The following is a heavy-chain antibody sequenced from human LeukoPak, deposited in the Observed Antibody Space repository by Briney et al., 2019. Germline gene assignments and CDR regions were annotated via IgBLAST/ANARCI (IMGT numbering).Heavy chain of an antibody. CDR1: GFTFSSYA. Sequence: PGGSLRLSCVASGFTFSSYAMSWVRQAPGKGLEWVSGISGSGGSTYYEDSVKGRFTTSRDNSKNTLFLQMNSLRAEDTAVYYCAKETYSSGWYPYFDYWGQGTLVTVSS. CDR2: ISGSGGST. V-gene: IGHV3-23*01. J-gene: IGHJ4*02. CDR3: AKETYSSGWYPYFDY. D-gene: IGHD6-19*01.